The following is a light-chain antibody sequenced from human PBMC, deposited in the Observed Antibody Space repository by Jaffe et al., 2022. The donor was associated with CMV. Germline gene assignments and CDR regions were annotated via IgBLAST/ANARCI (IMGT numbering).Light chain of an antibody. V-gene: IGLV3-21*01. CDR1: DLSTYS. Sequence: SYVLTQPPSVSVAPGETARITCGGNDLSTYSMHWYQQKPGQAPVLVIYYDTDRPSGIPERFSGSNSGNTATLTINGVEAGDEADYYCQVWESGTNHVVFGGGTKLTVL. CDR2: YDT. J-gene: IGLJ2*01. CDR3: QVWESGTNHVV.